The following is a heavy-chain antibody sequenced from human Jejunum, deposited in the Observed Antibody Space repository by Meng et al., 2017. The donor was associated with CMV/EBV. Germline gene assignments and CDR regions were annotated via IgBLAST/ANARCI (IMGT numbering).Heavy chain of an antibody. J-gene: IGHJ4*02. CDR1: GFSPSSSGEG. CDR3: AHFVGGYYPSRPDY. CDR2: IYRGDDK. D-gene: IGHD1-26*01. Sequence: NVSAPRLDNHKPTLTLNGTFPGFSPSSSGEGVGWIRQPPGKALEWLALIYRGDDKRYSPSLNSRLTIAKDTSKNGVVLTLTNMGPIDTGTYYCAHFVGGYYPSRPDYWGQGTLVTVSS. V-gene: IGHV2-5*02.